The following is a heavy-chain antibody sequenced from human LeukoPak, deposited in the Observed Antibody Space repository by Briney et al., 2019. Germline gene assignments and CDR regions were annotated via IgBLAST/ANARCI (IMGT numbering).Heavy chain of an antibody. D-gene: IGHD2/OR15-2a*01. CDR2: IRYDGSNK. V-gene: IGHV3-30*02. CDR3: AVGARYFKYYFDY. CDR1: GFTFSSYG. J-gene: IGHJ4*02. Sequence: GGSLRLSCAASGFTFSSYGMHWVRQAPGKGLEWVAFIRYDGSNKYYADSVKGRFTISRDNSKNTLYLQMNSLRAEATAVYYCAVGARYFKYYFDYWGQGTLVTVSS.